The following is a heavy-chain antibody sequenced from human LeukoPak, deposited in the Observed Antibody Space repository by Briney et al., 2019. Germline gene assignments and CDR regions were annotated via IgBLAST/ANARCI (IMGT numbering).Heavy chain of an antibody. CDR3: ARAGPPAFDP. Sequence: PEGSLRLSCAASGFTFTNFEMNWVRQAPGKGLGWVSYISYSGSTTSYADSVKGRFTISRDNAKNSLYLQMNSLRAEDTAVYYCARAGPPAFDPWGQGTLVTVSS. J-gene: IGHJ5*02. CDR2: ISYSGSTT. CDR1: GFTFTNFE. V-gene: IGHV3-48*03.